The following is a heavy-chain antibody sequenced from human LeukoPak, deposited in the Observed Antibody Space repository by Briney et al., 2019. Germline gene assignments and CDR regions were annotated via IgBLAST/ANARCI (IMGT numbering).Heavy chain of an antibody. CDR1: GYTFTNYG. V-gene: IGHV1-18*01. D-gene: IGHD1-26*01. Sequence: ASVKVSCKASGYTFTNYGISWVRQAPGQGLEGMGWISGDNGNTNYERKVQGRVTMTTDTSTSTAYMELRSLRSDDTAIYYCARHLRVGATVLSSFNFWGQGTLVTVSS. J-gene: IGHJ4*02. CDR2: ISGDNGNT. CDR3: ARHLRVGATVLSSFNF.